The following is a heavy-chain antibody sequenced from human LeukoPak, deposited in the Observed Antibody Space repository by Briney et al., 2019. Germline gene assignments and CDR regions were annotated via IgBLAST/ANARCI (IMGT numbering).Heavy chain of an antibody. Sequence: PSETLSLTCTVSVGSISTYYWSWIRQPPGKGLEWIGEINHSGSTNYNPSLKSRVTISVDTSKNQFSLKLSSVTAADTAVYYCARHKTYYGSGSYRWFDPWGQGTLVTVSS. CDR3: ARHKTYYGSGSYRWFDP. CDR2: INHSGST. V-gene: IGHV4-34*01. D-gene: IGHD3-10*01. CDR1: VGSISTYY. J-gene: IGHJ5*02.